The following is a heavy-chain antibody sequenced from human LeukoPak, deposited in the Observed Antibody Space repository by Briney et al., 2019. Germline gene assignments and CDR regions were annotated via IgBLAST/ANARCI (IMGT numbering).Heavy chain of an antibody. V-gene: IGHV3-21*01. Sequence: PGGSLRLSCAASGFTFSSYSMNWVRQAPGKGLEWVSSISSSSSYIYYADSVKGRFTISRDNAKNSLYLQMNSLRAEDTAVYYCAKDGVIGGDFDWLLAYYFDYWGQGTLVTVSS. CDR2: ISSSSSYI. CDR3: AKDGVIGGDFDWLLAYYFDY. CDR1: GFTFSSYS. D-gene: IGHD3-9*01. J-gene: IGHJ4*02.